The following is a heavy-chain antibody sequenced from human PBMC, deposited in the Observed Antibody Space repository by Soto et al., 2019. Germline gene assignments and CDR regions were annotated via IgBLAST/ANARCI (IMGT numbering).Heavy chain of an antibody. CDR2: IYYSGST. CDR1: GGSISSYY. J-gene: IGHJ4*02. Sequence: SETLSLTCTVSGGSISSYYWSWIRQPPGKGLEWIGYIYYSGSTNYNPSLKSRVTISVDTSKNQFSLKLSSVTAADTAVYYCATSPQGYSSSFDYWGQGTLVTVSS. D-gene: IGHD6-13*01. V-gene: IGHV4-59*01. CDR3: ATSPQGYSSSFDY.